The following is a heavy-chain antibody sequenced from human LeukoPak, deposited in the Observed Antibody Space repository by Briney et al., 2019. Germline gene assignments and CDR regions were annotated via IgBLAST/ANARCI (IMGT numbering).Heavy chain of an antibody. CDR1: GFTFSSYN. D-gene: IGHD6-19*01. J-gene: IGHJ4*02. Sequence: GGSLRLSCAASGFTFSSYNMNWVRQAPGKGLECVSYISSSSSTIDYGDSVKGRFTVSRDNAKNSLYLQMNSLRAEDTAVYYCARDPSSGWSRHFDYWGQGTLVTVSS. V-gene: IGHV3-48*01. CDR2: ISSSSSTI. CDR3: ARDPSSGWSRHFDY.